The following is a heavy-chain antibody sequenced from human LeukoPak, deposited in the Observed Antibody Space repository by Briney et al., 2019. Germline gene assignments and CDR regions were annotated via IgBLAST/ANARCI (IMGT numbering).Heavy chain of an antibody. Sequence: SVKVSCKASGGTFSTYAISWVRQAPGQGLEWMGGIIPIFGTANYAQKFQGTVTITTDESTSTAYMELSRLRSEDTAVYYCAGIAAAGPRDYWGQGTLVTVSS. CDR3: AGIAAAGPRDY. V-gene: IGHV1-69*05. CDR1: GGTFSTYA. CDR2: IIPIFGTA. J-gene: IGHJ4*02. D-gene: IGHD6-13*01.